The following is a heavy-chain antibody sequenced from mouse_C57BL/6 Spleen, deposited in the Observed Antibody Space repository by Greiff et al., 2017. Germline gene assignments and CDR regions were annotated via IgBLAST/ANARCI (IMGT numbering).Heavy chain of an antibody. V-gene: IGHV1-72*01. J-gene: IGHJ2*01. Sequence: QVQLQQPGAELVKPGASVKLSCKASGYTFTSYWMHWVKQRPGRGLEWIGRIAPNSGCTKYNEKFKSKATLTVDKPSSTAYMQLSSLTSDDSAVYYCARSGYNSSRHDYWGQGTTLTVSS. CDR1: GYTFTSYW. CDR3: ARSGYNSSRHDY. D-gene: IGHD1-1*01. CDR2: IAPNSGCT.